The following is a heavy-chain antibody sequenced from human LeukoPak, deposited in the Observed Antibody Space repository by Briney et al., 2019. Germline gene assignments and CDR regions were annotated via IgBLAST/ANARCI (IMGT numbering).Heavy chain of an antibody. CDR2: ISDSDDNR. CDR3: AKTQSSTFSYFDH. Sequence: PGGSLRLSCAASGFTFGSSAMSWVRQAPGKGLEWVSVISDSDDNRHYADSVKGRFTISRDTSTNTVYLQMTSLRAEDTAVYYCAKTQSSTFSYFDHWGQGTLVTVSS. V-gene: IGHV3-23*01. CDR1: GFTFGSSA. D-gene: IGHD2/OR15-2a*01. J-gene: IGHJ4*02.